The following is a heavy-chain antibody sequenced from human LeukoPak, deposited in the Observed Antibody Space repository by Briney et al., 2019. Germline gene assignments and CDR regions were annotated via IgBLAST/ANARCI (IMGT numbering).Heavy chain of an antibody. J-gene: IGHJ4*02. CDR3: ARGYGDFRVEGRYFHS. Sequence: SETLSLTCSVSGDSISIYYWSWIRQPPGKGLEWIGYIYNSGSTNYNPSLKSRVTISVDTSKNQFSLKLTSVTAADTAVYYCARGYGDFRVEGRYFHSWGQGTLVTVSS. D-gene: IGHD4-17*01. CDR2: IYNSGST. CDR1: GDSISIYY. V-gene: IGHV4-59*01.